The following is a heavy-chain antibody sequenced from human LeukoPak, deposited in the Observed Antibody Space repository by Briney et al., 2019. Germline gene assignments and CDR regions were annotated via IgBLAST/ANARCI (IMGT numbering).Heavy chain of an antibody. CDR3: ARGPRPGYCSGGSCEGWFDP. V-gene: IGHV1-18*04. J-gene: IGHJ5*02. CDR2: ISAYNGNT. D-gene: IGHD2-15*01. CDR1: GYTFTSYG. Sequence: ASVKVSCKASGYTFTSYGISWVRQAPGQGLEWMGWISAYNGNTNYAQKLQGRVTMTTDTSTSTAYMELRSLRSDDTAVYHGARGPRPGYCSGGSCEGWFDPWGQGTLVTVSS.